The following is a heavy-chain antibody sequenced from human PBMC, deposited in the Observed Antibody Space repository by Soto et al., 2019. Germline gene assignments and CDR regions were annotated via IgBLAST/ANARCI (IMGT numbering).Heavy chain of an antibody. CDR3: ARDRSNWNDPRVRYYYYYYMDV. Sequence: ASVKVSCKASGYTFTSYGISWVRQAPGQGLEWMGWISAYNGNTNYAQKLQGRVTMTTDTSTSTAYMELRSLRSDDTAVYYCARDRSNWNDPRVRYYYYYYMDVWGKGTTVTVSS. CDR2: ISAYNGNT. D-gene: IGHD1-20*01. CDR1: GYTFTSYG. J-gene: IGHJ6*03. V-gene: IGHV1-18*01.